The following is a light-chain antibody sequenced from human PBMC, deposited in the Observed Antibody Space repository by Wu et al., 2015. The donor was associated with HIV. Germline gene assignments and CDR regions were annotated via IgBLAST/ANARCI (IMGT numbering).Light chain of an antibody. CDR1: QDISTY. J-gene: IGKJ5*01. V-gene: IGKV1-13*02. Sequence: IGDRVNITCRASQDISTYLAWYQQTPGKAPRVLIYDASTLQSGVSSRFSGSGSGADFTLTISGLQREDFAVYFCQQLNSFPLTFGQGSRLEI. CDR3: QQLNSFPLT. CDR2: DAS.